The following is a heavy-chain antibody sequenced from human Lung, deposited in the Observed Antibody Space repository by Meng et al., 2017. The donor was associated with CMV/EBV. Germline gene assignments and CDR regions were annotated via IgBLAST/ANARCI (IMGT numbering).Heavy chain of an antibody. CDR1: GFAFSNYK. Sequence: ESLKISCSASGFAFSNYKMDWVRQAPGRGLEWVSSITPFSDNIYYGDSVKGRFTISRDNGKNSVYLQMNSLRDEDTAVYYCARDRYQLPYDSWGQGTLVSVSS. D-gene: IGHD2-2*01. V-gene: IGHV3-21*01. CDR3: ARDRYQLPYDS. J-gene: IGHJ4*02. CDR2: ITPFSDNI.